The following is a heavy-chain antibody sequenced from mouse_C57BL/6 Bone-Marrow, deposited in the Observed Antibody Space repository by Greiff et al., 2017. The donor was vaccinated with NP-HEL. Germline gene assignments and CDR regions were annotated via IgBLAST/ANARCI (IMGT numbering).Heavy chain of an antibody. CDR2: ISGGGGNT. CDR1: GFTFSSYT. Sequence: EVKVVESGGGLVKPGGSLKLSCAASGFTFSSYTMSWVRQTPEKRLEWVATISGGGGNTYYPDSVKGRFTISRDNAKNTLYLQMSSLRSEDTALYYCARHELRLRAMDYWGQGTSVTVSS. D-gene: IGHD3-2*02. V-gene: IGHV5-9*01. CDR3: ARHELRLRAMDY. J-gene: IGHJ4*01.